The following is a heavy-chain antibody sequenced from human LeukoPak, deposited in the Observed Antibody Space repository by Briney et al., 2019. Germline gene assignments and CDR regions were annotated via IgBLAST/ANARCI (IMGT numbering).Heavy chain of an antibody. CDR2: IYYSGST. Sequence: SETLSLTCTVSGGSISSGGYFWSWIRQHPGKGLEWIGYIYYSGSTYYSPSLKNRVTISVDTSKNQFSLKLNSVTAADTAVYYCASLSGFYLDWGQGTLVTVSS. V-gene: IGHV4-31*03. D-gene: IGHD3-22*01. CDR1: GGSISSGGYF. J-gene: IGHJ4*02. CDR3: ASLSGFYLD.